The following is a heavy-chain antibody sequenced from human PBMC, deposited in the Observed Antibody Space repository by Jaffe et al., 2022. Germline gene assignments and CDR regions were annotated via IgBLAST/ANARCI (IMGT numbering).Heavy chain of an antibody. V-gene: IGHV1-46*01. CDR1: GYTFTSYY. Sequence: QVQLVQSGAEVKKPGASVKVSCKASGYTFTSYYMHWVRQAPGQGLEWMGIINPSGGSTSYAQKFQGRVTMTRDTSTSTVYMELSSLRSEDTAVYYCARDLRGGYDSWDAFDIWGQGTMVTVSS. J-gene: IGHJ3*02. CDR3: ARDLRGGYDSWDAFDI. D-gene: IGHD5-12*01. CDR2: INPSGGST.